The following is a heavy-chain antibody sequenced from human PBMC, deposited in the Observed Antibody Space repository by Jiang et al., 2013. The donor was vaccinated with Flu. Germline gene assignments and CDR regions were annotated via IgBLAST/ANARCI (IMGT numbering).Heavy chain of an antibody. CDR1: GGSISSSSYY. Sequence: PGLVKPSETLSLTCTVSGGSISSSSYYWGWIRQPPGKGLEWIGSIYYSGSTYYNPSLKSRVTISVDTSKNQFSLKLSSVTAADTAVYYCARSRAGSLGPFDYWGQGTLVTVSS. V-gene: IGHV4-39*01. D-gene: IGHD3-10*01. CDR3: ARSRAGSLGPFDY. J-gene: IGHJ4*02. CDR2: IYYSGST.